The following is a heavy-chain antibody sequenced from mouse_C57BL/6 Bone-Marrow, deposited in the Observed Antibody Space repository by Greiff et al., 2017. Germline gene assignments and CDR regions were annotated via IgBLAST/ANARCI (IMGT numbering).Heavy chain of an antibody. CDR2: IWRGGST. J-gene: IGHJ4*01. D-gene: IGHD2-1*01. V-gene: IGHV2-5*01. Sequence: QVQLQQSGPGLVQPSQSLSITCTVSGFSLTSYGVHWVRQSPGKGLEWLGVIWRGGSTDYNAAFMSRLGITKDNSKRQVFFKMISLQADDTAIYYCACPYGNYMSMDNWGQGTSDTVSS. CDR1: GFSLTSYG. CDR3: ACPYGNYMSMDN.